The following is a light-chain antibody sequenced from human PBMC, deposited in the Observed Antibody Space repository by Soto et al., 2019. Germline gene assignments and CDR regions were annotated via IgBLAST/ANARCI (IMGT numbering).Light chain of an antibody. Sequence: QSALTQPASVSGSPGQSITISCTGTPSDIGAYNYVSWYQHLPGKAPKLIIYDVTNRPSGVSSRFSGSKSGITASLTISGLPAEDEAHYYCGSYTLSSTLKIFGGWTQLTVL. CDR2: DVT. V-gene: IGLV2-14*03. CDR1: PSDIGAYNY. J-gene: IGLJ2*01. CDR3: GSYTLSSTLKI.